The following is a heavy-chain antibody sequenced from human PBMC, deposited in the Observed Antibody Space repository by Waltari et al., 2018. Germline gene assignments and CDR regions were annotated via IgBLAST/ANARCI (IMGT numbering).Heavy chain of an antibody. CDR2: INHSGST. CDR3: ARGVSFYYYYMDV. D-gene: IGHD1-1*01. CDR1: GGSFRGYY. Sequence: QVQLQQWGAGLLKPSETLSLTCAVYGGSFRGYYWSWIRQPPGKGLEWIGEINHSGSTNYNPSLKSRVTISVDTSKNQFSLKLSSVTAADTAVYYCARGVSFYYYYMDVWGKGTTVTVSS. V-gene: IGHV4-34*01. J-gene: IGHJ6*03.